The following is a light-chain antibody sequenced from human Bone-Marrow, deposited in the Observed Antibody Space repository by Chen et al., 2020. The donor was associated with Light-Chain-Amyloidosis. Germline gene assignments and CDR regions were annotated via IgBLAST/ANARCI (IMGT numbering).Light chain of an antibody. J-gene: IGLJ3*02. CDR3: QVWDRSSDRPV. V-gene: IGLV3-21*02. CDR1: NIGSTS. Sequence: SYVLTQPSSVSVAPGHTATIACGGNNIGSTSVYWYQQTPGQAPLLVVYDDSDRPSGIPERLSGSNSGNTATLTISRVEAGDEADYYCQVWDRSSDRPVFGGGTKLTVL. CDR2: DDS.